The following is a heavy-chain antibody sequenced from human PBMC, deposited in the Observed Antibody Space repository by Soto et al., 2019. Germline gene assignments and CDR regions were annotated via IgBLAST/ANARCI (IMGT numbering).Heavy chain of an antibody. V-gene: IGHV3-48*02. CDR2: ISSGSSTK. D-gene: IGHD1-1*01. CDR3: ARNSVAGWNPFDY. CDR1: GFSFSSYS. J-gene: IGHJ4*02. Sequence: HPGGSLRLSCAASGFSFSSYSMNWVRQAPGKGLEWVSYISSGSSTKSYADSVKGRFTISRDNAKNSLSLQMNSLRDEDTAVYYCARNSVAGWNPFDYWGQGTLVTVSS.